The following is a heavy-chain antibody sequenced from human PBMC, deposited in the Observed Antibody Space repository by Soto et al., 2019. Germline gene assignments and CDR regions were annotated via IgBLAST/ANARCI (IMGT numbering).Heavy chain of an antibody. CDR1: GFTFSSYG. CDR3: ARESIAAAPTPYYYGMDV. V-gene: IGHV3-33*01. J-gene: IGHJ6*02. CDR2: IWYDGSNK. Sequence: GGSVRLSCAASGFTFSSYGMHWVRQAPGKGLEWVAVIWYDGSNKYYADSVKGRFTISRDNSKNTLYLQMNSLRAEDTAVYYCARESIAAAPTPYYYGMDVWGQGTTVTVSS. D-gene: IGHD6-13*01.